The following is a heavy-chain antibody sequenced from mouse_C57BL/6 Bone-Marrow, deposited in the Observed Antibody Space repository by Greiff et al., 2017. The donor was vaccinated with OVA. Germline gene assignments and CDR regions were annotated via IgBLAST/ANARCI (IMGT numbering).Heavy chain of an antibody. CDR3: ARNDWDAMDY. CDR2: IHPNSGST. Sequence: QVQLQQPGAELVKPGASVKLSCKASGYTFTSYWMHWVKQRPGQGLEWIGMIHPNSGSTNYNKKFKSKATLTVDKSSSTAYMQLSSLTSEDSAVYYCARNDWDAMDYWGQGTSVTVSS. CDR1: GYTFTSYW. J-gene: IGHJ4*01. V-gene: IGHV1-64*01. D-gene: IGHD4-1*01.